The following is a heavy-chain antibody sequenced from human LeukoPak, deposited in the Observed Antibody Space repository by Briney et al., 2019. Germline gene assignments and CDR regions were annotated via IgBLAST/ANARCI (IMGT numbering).Heavy chain of an antibody. CDR3: AHPTGNGWSYFPY. CDR2: IGGDGDST. D-gene: IGHD1-1*01. CDR1: GFTVRNYA. V-gene: IGHV3-23*01. J-gene: IGHJ4*02. Sequence: PGGSLRLSCAASGFTVRNYAMAWVRQAPGKGLEWVSAIGGDGDSTNYADSVRGRFTLSRDSSKNILYLQMNSLRVEDTAVYYCAHPTGNGWSYFPYWGQGTLVTVSS.